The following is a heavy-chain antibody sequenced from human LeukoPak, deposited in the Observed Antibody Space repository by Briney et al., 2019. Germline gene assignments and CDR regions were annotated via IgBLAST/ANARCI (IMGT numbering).Heavy chain of an antibody. CDR2: ISSGSSYI. CDR1: GFTFSSYS. J-gene: IGHJ4*02. Sequence: GGSLRLSCAASGFTFSSYSMNWVRQAPGKGLEWVSSISSGSSYIYYADSVKGRFTISRDNAKNSLYLQMNSLRAEDTAVYYCARGWAYYGSGSYLPFDYWGQGTLVTVSS. V-gene: IGHV3-21*01. D-gene: IGHD3-10*01. CDR3: ARGWAYYGSGSYLPFDY.